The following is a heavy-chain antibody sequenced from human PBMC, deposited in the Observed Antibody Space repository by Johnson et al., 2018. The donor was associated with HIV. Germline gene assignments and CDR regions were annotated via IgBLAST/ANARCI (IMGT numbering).Heavy chain of an antibody. D-gene: IGHD5-18*01. CDR2: ISYDGSNK. CDR3: AREEGIRLGPRGACDI. Sequence: QVQLVESGGGVVQPGRSLRLSCAASGFTFSSYAMHWVRQAPGKGLEWVAVISYDGSNKYYADSVKGRFTISRDSSKDTLYLQMNSLRAEDTAVDYCAREEGIRLGPRGACDIWGQGTMVTVSS. J-gene: IGHJ3*02. CDR1: GFTFSSYA. V-gene: IGHV3-30*14.